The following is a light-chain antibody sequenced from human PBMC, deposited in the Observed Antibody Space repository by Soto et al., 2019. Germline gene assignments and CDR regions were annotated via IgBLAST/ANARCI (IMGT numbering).Light chain of an antibody. CDR2: GNS. CDR3: QSYDSSLSAPV. V-gene: IGLV1-40*01. J-gene: IGLJ1*01. Sequence: QSVLTQPPSVSGAPGQRVTISCTGSSSNIGAGYDVHWYQQLPGTAPKLLIYGNSNRPSGVPDRFSRSKSGTSASLAITGLQSDDEADYYCQSYDSSLSAPVFGTGTKLTVL. CDR1: SSNIGAGYD.